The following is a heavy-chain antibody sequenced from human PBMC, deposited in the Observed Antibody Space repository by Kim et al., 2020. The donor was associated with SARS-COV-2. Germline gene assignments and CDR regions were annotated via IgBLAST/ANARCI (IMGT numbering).Heavy chain of an antibody. CDR2: ISSSSSYI. CDR3: ARGGSAYYDISLFDY. CDR1: GFTFSSYS. J-gene: IGHJ4*02. Sequence: GGSLRLSCAASGFTFSSYSMNWVRQAPGKGLEWVSSISSSSSYIYYADSVKGRFTISRDNAKNSLYLQMNSLRAEDTAVYYCARGGSAYYDISLFDYWGQGTLVTVSS. D-gene: IGHD3-9*01. V-gene: IGHV3-21*01.